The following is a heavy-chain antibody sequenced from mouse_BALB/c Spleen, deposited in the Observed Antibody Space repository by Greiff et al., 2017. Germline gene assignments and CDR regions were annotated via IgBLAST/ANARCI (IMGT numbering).Heavy chain of an antibody. Sequence: VKLMESGAELVRPGTSVKVSCKASGYAFTNYLIEWVKQRPGQGLEWIGVINPGSGGTNYNEKFKGKATLTADKSSSTAYMQLSSLTSDDSAVYFCARQGETYAMDYWGQGTSVTVSS. J-gene: IGHJ4*01. CDR1: GYAFTNYL. CDR3: ARQGETYAMDY. CDR2: INPGSGGT. V-gene: IGHV1-54*01.